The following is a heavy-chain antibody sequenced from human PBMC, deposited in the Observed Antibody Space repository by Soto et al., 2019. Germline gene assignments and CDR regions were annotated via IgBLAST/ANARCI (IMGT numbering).Heavy chain of an antibody. D-gene: IGHD3-10*01. Sequence: ASVKVSCKVSGYALTELSMHWVRQAPGKGLEWMGGFDPEDGETIYAQKFQGRVTMTEDTSTDTAYMELSSLRSEDTAVYYCATPGVLWFGTYYFDYWGQGTLVTVSS. CDR1: GYALTELS. J-gene: IGHJ4*02. CDR2: FDPEDGET. CDR3: ATPGVLWFGTYYFDY. V-gene: IGHV1-24*01.